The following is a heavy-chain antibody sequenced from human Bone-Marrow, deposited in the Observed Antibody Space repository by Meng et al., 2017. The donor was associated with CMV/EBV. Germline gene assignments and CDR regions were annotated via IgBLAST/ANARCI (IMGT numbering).Heavy chain of an antibody. J-gene: IGHJ4*02. CDR1: GFTFDDYG. CDR2: INQDGSQK. Sequence: GESLKISCAASGFTFDDYGMSWVRQAPGKGLEWVANINQDGSQKNYVDSVKGRFTISRDNAKNSLYLQMNSLRAEDTALYYCAKDIGYCSSTSCYTGIDWGQGTLVTVSS. D-gene: IGHD2-2*02. V-gene: IGHV3-7*03. CDR3: AKDIGYCSSTSCYTGID.